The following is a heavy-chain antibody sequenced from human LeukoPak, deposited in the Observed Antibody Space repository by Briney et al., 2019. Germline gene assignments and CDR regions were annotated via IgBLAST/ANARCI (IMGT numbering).Heavy chain of an antibody. Sequence: PGGSLRLSCAASGFIFTTYGMNWVRQAPGKGLEWVSHISSSSDSIYYADSVRGRFTVSRDNTKNSLYLQMNSLRAEDTAVYYCAGEGSGWLPNYWGQGTLVTVSS. V-gene: IGHV3-48*04. D-gene: IGHD6-19*01. J-gene: IGHJ4*02. CDR3: AGEGSGWLPNY. CDR1: GFIFTTYG. CDR2: ISSSSDSI.